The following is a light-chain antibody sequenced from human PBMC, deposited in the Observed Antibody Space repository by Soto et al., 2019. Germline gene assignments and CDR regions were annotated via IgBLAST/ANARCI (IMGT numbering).Light chain of an antibody. CDR3: QQYNNWSPET. Sequence: EIVMTQSPATLSVSPGARATLSCRASQSVSSNLAWYQQKPGQAPRLLIYGASTRATGIPARFSGSGSGTEYTLTISTLQSEDFGVYYCQQYNNWSPETFGQGTKVEIK. V-gene: IGKV3-15*01. CDR2: GAS. CDR1: QSVSSN. J-gene: IGKJ1*01.